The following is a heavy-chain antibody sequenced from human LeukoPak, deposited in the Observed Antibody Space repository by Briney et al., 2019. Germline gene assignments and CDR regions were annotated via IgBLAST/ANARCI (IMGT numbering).Heavy chain of an antibody. D-gene: IGHD6-13*01. CDR1: GGSISSSTYY. CDR2: AFYSGSP. Sequence: PSETLSLTCTVSGGSISSSTYYWGWIRQPPGKGLEWIGNAFYSGSPYYHPSLKSRVTISVDTSKNQFSLKLSSVAAADTAVYYCARLGPGYSSTWSNDAFAIWGQGTVVTVSS. V-gene: IGHV4-39*01. CDR3: ARLGPGYSSTWSNDAFAI. J-gene: IGHJ3*02.